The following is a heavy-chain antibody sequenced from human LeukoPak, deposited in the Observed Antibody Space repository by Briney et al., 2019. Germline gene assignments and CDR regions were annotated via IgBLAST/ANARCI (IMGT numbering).Heavy chain of an antibody. J-gene: IGHJ4*02. CDR3: ARVFCSSTSCYGSFDY. Sequence: SETLSLTCAVSGGSISSSNWWSWVRQPPGKGLEWIGEIYHSGSTNYNPSLKSRVTISVDKSKNQFSLKLSSVTAADTAVYYCARVFCSSTSCYGSFDYWGQGTRVTVSS. D-gene: IGHD2-2*01. V-gene: IGHV4-4*02. CDR1: GGSISSSNW. CDR2: IYHSGST.